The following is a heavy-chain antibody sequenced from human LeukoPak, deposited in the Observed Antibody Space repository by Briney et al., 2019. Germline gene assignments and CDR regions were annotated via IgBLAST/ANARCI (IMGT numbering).Heavy chain of an antibody. CDR2: IHPNSGGT. D-gene: IGHD3-10*01. CDR1: GYTFTGYY. CDR3: ARVSGFGELDP. J-gene: IGHJ5*02. V-gene: IGHV1-2*02. Sequence: ASVKVSCKASGYTFTGYYIHWVRQAPGQGLEWMGWIHPNSGGTNYAQKFQGRITMTRDTSITTAYMELSRLRPDDTAVYYCARVSGFGELDPWGQGTLVTVSS.